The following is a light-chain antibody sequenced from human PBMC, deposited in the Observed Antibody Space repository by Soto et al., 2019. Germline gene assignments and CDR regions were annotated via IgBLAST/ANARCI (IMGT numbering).Light chain of an antibody. V-gene: IGKV1-6*01. CDR2: AAS. CDR3: LQDYGDSWT. Sequence: QMTQSPSSLSASVGEKIIITCRASRDVGSDVSWYQQKPGQAPKLLIYAASNLYTGVPSRFSGSRPGTEFTLTISSLQPEDFASYYCLQDYGDSWTFGQVTKV. CDR1: RDVGSD. J-gene: IGKJ1*01.